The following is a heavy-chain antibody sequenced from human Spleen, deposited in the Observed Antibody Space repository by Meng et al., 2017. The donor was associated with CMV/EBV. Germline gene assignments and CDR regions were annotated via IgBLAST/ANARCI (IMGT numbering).Heavy chain of an antibody. D-gene: IGHD3-3*01. CDR3: ARDSSYQDFWSGYETGYYGMDV. Sequence: GESLKISCAASGFTFSSYWMSWVRQAPGKGLEWVANIKQDGSEKYYVDSVKGRFTISRDNSKNTVYLQMNSLRAEDTAVYYCARDSSYQDFWSGYETGYYGMDVWGQGTTVTVSS. V-gene: IGHV3-7*03. CDR2: IKQDGSEK. J-gene: IGHJ6*02. CDR1: GFTFSSYW.